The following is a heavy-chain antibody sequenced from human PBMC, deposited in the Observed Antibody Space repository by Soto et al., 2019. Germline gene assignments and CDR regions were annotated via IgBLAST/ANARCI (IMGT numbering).Heavy chain of an antibody. CDR2: INPSGGST. D-gene: IGHD6-13*01. V-gene: IGHV1-46*01. CDR1: VYTFTSYY. Sequence: ASVKVSCKASVYTFTSYYIHWVRQAPRQGLEWMGIINPSGGSTSYAQKFQGRVTMTRDTSTSTVYMELSSLRSEDTAVYYCTAPMKIAAAGTAPFDYWGQGTLVTVSS. CDR3: TAPMKIAAAGTAPFDY. J-gene: IGHJ4*02.